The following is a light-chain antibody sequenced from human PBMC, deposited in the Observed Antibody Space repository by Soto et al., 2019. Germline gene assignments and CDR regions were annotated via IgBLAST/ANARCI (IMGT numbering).Light chain of an antibody. Sequence: EIVMTQSPATLSVSPGEGATLSCRASQSVSSNLAWYQEKPGQAPRLLIYGASTRATSFPARFSGSGSGTEFTLTITSLQSEDFAVYYCHQYDAWPWTFGQGTRVDVK. V-gene: IGKV3-15*01. CDR3: HQYDAWPWT. CDR1: QSVSSN. J-gene: IGKJ1*01. CDR2: GAS.